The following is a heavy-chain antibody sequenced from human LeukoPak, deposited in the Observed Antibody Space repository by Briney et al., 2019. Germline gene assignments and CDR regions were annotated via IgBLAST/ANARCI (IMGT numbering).Heavy chain of an antibody. D-gene: IGHD6-13*01. Sequence: PSETLSLTCTASGGAISSYYWSWIRQPAGKGLEWIGRIYSSGSTNYNTSLKSRVTMSVDTSKNQFSLKLSSVTAADTAVYYCARDNEAAARAYDYWGQGTLVTVSS. CDR3: ARDNEAAARAYDY. CDR1: GGAISSYY. J-gene: IGHJ4*02. CDR2: IYSSGST. V-gene: IGHV4-4*07.